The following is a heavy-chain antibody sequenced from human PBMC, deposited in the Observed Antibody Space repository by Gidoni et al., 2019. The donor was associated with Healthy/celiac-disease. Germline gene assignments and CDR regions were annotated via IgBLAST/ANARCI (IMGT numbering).Heavy chain of an antibody. V-gene: IGHV3-74*01. CDR1: GFTFSSYW. CDR2: INSDVSST. CDR3: ARGFVDTAMVSPFDY. D-gene: IGHD5-18*01. J-gene: IGHJ4*02. Sequence: EVQLVESGGGLVQPGGSLRLSCAASGFTFSSYWRHWVRQAPGKGLVWVSRINSDVSSTSYADSVKGRFTISRDNAKNTLYLQMNSLRAEDTAVYYCARGFVDTAMVSPFDYWGQGTLVTVSS.